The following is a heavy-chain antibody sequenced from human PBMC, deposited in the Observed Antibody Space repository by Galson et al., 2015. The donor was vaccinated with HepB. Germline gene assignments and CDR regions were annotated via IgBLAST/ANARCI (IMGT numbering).Heavy chain of an antibody. Sequence: SVKVSCKVSGYTLTELSMHWVRQAPGKGLEWMGGFDPEDGETIYAQKFQGRVTMTEDTSTDTAYMELSSLRSEDTAVYYCATWPAAAGGDYYYYGTDVWGQGTTVTVSS. CDR2: FDPEDGET. J-gene: IGHJ6*02. D-gene: IGHD2-2*01. CDR1: GYTLTELS. CDR3: ATWPAAAGGDYYYYGTDV. V-gene: IGHV1-24*01.